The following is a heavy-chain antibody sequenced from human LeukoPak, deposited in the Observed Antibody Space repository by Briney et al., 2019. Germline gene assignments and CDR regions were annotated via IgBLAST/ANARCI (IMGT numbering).Heavy chain of an antibody. V-gene: IGHV4-59*01. CDR2: IYYSGST. J-gene: IGHJ4*02. CDR3: ARELYYDSSGFDY. D-gene: IGHD3-22*01. CDR1: GGSISSYY. Sequence: SETLSLTCTVSGGSISSYYWSWIRQPPGKGLEWIGYIYYSGSTNYNPSLKSRVTISADTSKNQFSLKLSSVTAADTAVYYCARELYYDSSGFDYWGQGTLVTVSS.